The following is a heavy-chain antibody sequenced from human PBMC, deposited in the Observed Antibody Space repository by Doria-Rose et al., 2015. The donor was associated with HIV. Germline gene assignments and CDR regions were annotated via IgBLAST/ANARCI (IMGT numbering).Heavy chain of an antibody. CDR2: IFSDDER. D-gene: IGHD6-13*01. Sequence: SGPVLVKPTETLTLTCTVSGVSLSSPGMGVSWIRQPPGKALEWLANIFSDDERSYKTSLKSRLTISRCTSKSQVVLTMTDMDPVDTATYYCARIKSSRWYHKYYFDFWGQGTRVSVSA. CDR3: ARIKSSRWYHKYYFDF. J-gene: IGHJ4*02. CDR1: GVSLSSPGMG. V-gene: IGHV2-26*01.